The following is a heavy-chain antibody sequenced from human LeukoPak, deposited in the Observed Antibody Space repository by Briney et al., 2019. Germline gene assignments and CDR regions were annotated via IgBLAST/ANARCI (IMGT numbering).Heavy chain of an antibody. CDR1: GFAFSNYW. CDR2: IKQDGSEK. Sequence: GGSLRLSCAASGFAFSNYWMTWVRQAPGKGLELVANIKQDGSEKYYVDSVKGRFTISRDNAKNSLYLQMNSLRAEDTAVYYCARNQRRLDYWGQGTLDTVSS. V-gene: IGHV3-7*01. J-gene: IGHJ4*02. D-gene: IGHD1-14*01. CDR3: ARNQRRLDY.